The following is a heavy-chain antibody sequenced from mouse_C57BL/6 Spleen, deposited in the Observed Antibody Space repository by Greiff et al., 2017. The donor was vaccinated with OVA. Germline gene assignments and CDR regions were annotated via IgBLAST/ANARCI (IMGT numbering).Heavy chain of an antibody. Sequence: VQLQQSGPELVHPRYSVKISCKASGYAFSSSWMNWVKQRPGKGLEWIGRIYPGDGDTNYNGKFKGKATLTADKSSSTAYMQLSSLTSEDSAVYFCANGGAYWGQGTLVTVSA. J-gene: IGHJ3*01. CDR3: ANGGAY. CDR2: IYPGDGDT. V-gene: IGHV1-82*01. CDR1: GYAFSSSW.